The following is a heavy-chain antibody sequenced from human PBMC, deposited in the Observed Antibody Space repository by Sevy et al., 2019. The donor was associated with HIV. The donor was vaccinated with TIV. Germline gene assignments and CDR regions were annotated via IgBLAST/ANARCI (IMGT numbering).Heavy chain of an antibody. Sequence: GGSLRLSCRASGFTFSTYGMHWVRQAPGKGLEWVAVIWYDGGYKFNADSVRGRFTISRDSSKNTLYLQVNSLRVEDTAVYYCAKHYLHDIAAGWYFDLWGRGTLVTVSS. CDR1: GFTFSTYG. J-gene: IGHJ2*01. D-gene: IGHD6-6*01. V-gene: IGHV3-33*06. CDR2: IWYDGGYK. CDR3: AKHYLHDIAAGWYFDL.